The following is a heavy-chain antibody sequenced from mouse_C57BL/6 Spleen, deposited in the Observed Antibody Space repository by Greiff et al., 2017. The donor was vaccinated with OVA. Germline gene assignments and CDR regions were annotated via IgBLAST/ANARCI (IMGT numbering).Heavy chain of an antibody. CDR3: ARWGIHYYGSSLNYFDY. CDR2: IYPGSGST. Sequence: QVQLQQPGAELMKPGASVKMSCKASGYTFTSYWITWVKQRPGQGLEWIGDIYPGSGSTNYNEKFKSKATLTVDTSSSTAYMQLSSLTSEDSAVYYCARWGIHYYGSSLNYFDYWGQGTTLTVSS. CDR1: GYTFTSYW. V-gene: IGHV1-55*01. J-gene: IGHJ2*01. D-gene: IGHD1-1*01.